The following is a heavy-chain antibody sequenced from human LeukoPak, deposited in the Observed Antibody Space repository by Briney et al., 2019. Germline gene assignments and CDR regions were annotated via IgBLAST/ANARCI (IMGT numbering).Heavy chain of an antibody. V-gene: IGHV3-48*03. CDR1: GFIFSNYE. J-gene: IGHJ4*02. D-gene: IGHD5-18*01. CDR2: ISSSGNTI. CDR3: ARLRGYSYGYGDY. Sequence: PGGSLRLSCTASGFIFSNYEMNWVRQAPGKGLEWVSYISSSGNTIDYADSVKGRFTISRDNAKNSLYLQMVSLRAEDTAVYYCARLRGYSYGYGDYWGQGTLVTVSS.